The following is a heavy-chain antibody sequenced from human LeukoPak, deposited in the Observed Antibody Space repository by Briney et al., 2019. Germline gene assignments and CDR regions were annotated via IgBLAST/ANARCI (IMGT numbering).Heavy chain of an antibody. V-gene: IGHV1-2*06. J-gene: IGHJ5*02. CDR2: INPNSGGT. CDR3: ARSSFGGNWFDP. Sequence: GASVKVSCKASGYTFTGYYMHWVRQAPGQGLEWMGRINPNSGGTNYAQKFQGRVTMTRDTSISTAYMELSRLRSDDTAVYYCARSSFGGNWFDPWGQGTLDTVSS. CDR1: GYTFTGYY. D-gene: IGHD2-15*01.